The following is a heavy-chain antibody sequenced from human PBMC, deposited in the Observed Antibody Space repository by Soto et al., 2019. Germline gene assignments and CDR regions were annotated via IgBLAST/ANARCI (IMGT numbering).Heavy chain of an antibody. CDR3: AREELGATGGLDY. CDR1: GGSISNYY. J-gene: IGHJ4*02. D-gene: IGHD1-26*01. CDR2: IFYSGST. Sequence: QVQLQESGPGLVKPSETLSLTCTVSGGSISNYYWSWIRQPPGKGLEWIGYIFYSGSTKYNPSLKSRVTISVDTSKNQFSLKLTSVTAADTAVYYCAREELGATGGLDYWGQGTLVTVSS. V-gene: IGHV4-59*01.